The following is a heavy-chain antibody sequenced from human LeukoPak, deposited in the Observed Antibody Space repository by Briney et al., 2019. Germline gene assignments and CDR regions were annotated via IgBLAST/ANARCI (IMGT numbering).Heavy chain of an antibody. CDR2: IKQDGSEK. CDR1: GFTFGDTW. J-gene: IGHJ4*02. D-gene: IGHD3/OR15-3a*01. V-gene: IGHV3-7*03. Sequence: GGSLRLSCAASGFTFGDTWMNWVRQVPGQGLEWVANIKQDGSEKFYVASVKGRFTISRDNGKSSLYLQMNSLRAEGTALYYCATSYDMGWLIGYWGQGTLVTVSS. CDR3: ATSYDMGWLIGY.